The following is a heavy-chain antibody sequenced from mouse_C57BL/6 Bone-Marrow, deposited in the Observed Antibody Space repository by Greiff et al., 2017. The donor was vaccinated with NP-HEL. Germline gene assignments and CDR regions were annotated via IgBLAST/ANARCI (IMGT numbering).Heavy chain of an antibody. CDR3: ARNLYYYGSSPYYAMDY. Sequence: EVQGVESGGGLVKPGGSLKLSCAASGFTFSDYGMHWVRQAPEKGLEWVAYISSGSSTIYYADTVKGRFTISRDNAKNTLFLQMTSLRSEDTAMYYCARNLYYYGSSPYYAMDYWGQGTSVTVSS. V-gene: IGHV5-17*01. CDR1: GFTFSDYG. CDR2: ISSGSSTI. J-gene: IGHJ4*01. D-gene: IGHD1-1*01.